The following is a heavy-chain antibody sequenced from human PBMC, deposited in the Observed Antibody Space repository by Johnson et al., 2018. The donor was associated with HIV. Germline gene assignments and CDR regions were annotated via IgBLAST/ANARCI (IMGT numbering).Heavy chain of an antibody. D-gene: IGHD6-19*01. CDR1: GFTFSSYA. V-gene: IGHV3-30-3*01. CDR2: ISYDGSNK. J-gene: IGHJ3*02. Sequence: QVQLVESGGGVVQPGRSLRLSCAASGFTFSSYAMHWVRQAPGKGLEWVAVISYDGSNKYYADPVKGRFTISRDNSKNTPYLQMNSLRAEDTAVYYCARDRSSGWYGRVDAFDIWGQGTMVTVSS. CDR3: ARDRSSGWYGRVDAFDI.